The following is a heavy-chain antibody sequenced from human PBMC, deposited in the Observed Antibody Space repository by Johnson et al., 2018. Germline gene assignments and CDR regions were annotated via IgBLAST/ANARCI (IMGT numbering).Heavy chain of an antibody. CDR2: IYYSAST. D-gene: IGHD2-8*01. V-gene: IGHV4-31*03. CDR3: ARDLSLCTNGVCYTRTHYDAFDI. J-gene: IGHJ3*02. CDR1: GGSISSGGYY. Sequence: QVQLQESGPGLVKPSQTLSLTCTVSGGSISSGGYYWSWIRQHPGKGLEWIGDIYYSASTYYNPSLKSRVAISVDTSKNPFSLKLRSVTAADTAVYYCARDLSLCTNGVCYTRTHYDAFDIWGQGKMVTVSS.